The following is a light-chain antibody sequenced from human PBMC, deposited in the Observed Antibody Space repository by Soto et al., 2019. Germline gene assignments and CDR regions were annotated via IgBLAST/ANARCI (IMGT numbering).Light chain of an antibody. J-gene: IGKJ1*01. CDR1: QSISNW. CDR3: QHYINFSGT. Sequence: DIPMTQSPSTLSASVGDRVTITCRASQSISNWLAWYQQKPGKAPKLLIYDASTLQSGVSSRFSGSGSGTEFTLPISNLQPDDFASYYCQHYINFSGTFGQGTTVDI. CDR2: DAS. V-gene: IGKV1-5*01.